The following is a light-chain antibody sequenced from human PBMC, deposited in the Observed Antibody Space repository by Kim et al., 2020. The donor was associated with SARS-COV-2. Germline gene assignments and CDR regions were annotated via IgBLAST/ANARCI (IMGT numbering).Light chain of an antibody. CDR1: SSNIGFYIV. J-gene: IGLJ2*01. CDR3: SSYAGSNNWL. CDR2: EVS. V-gene: IGLV2-8*01. Sequence: QSGSIPGTGTSSNIGFYIVVSWYQQPPGNAPKLIIHEVSQRSSGVPDRFSGSKSGNTASLTVSGLRAEDEADYYCSSYAGSNNWLFGGGTQLTVL.